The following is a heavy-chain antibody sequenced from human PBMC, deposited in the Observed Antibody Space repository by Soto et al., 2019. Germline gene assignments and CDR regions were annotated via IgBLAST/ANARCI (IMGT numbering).Heavy chain of an antibody. V-gene: IGHV3-33*01. J-gene: IGHJ6*03. CDR1: GFTFSSYG. CDR3: ARDTPQYYYYMDG. Sequence: GGSLRLSCAASGFTFSSYGMHWVRQAPGKGLEWVAVIWYDGSNKYYADSVKGRFTISRDNSKNTLYLQMNSLRAEDTAVYYCARDTPQYYYYMDGWGKGTTVTVSS. CDR2: IWYDGSNK.